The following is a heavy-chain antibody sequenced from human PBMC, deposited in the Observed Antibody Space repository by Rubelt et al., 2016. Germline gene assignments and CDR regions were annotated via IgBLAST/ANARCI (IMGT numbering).Heavy chain of an antibody. CDR1: GYTFTSYG. V-gene: IGHV1-18*01. J-gene: IGHJ4*02. D-gene: IGHD3-22*01. CDR2: ISAYNGNT. Sequence: QVQLVQSGAEVKKPGASVKVSCKASGYTFTSYGISWVRQAPGQGLEWMGWISAYNGNTNYAQKLQGRGTMTTDTSTGTAYMELRSLRSDDTAVYYCARFAIGGHSSGYLFDYWGQGTLVTVSS. CDR3: ARFAIGGHSSGYLFDY.